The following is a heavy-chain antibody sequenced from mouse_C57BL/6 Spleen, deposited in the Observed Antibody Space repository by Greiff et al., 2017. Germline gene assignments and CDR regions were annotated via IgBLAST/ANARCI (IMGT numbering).Heavy chain of an antibody. CDR2: IDPSDSYT. Sequence: QVQLQQPGAELVMPGASVKLSCKASGYTFTSYWMHWVKQRPGQGLEWIGEIDPSDSYTNYNQKFKGKSTLTVDKSSSTAYMQLSSLTSEDSAVYYCAYGNSWIGFAYRGQGTLVTVSA. D-gene: IGHD2-10*02. V-gene: IGHV1-69*01. CDR3: AYGNSWIGFAY. CDR1: GYTFTSYW. J-gene: IGHJ3*01.